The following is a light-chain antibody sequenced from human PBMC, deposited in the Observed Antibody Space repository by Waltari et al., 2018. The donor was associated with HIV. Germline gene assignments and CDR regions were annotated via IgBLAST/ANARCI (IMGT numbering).Light chain of an antibody. CDR2: KDK. Sequence: SYELTQPSSVSVSPRKTARITCSGEILAKNYARWFQKKPGHAPVLVIYKDKERPSGIPERFSGSSSGTTVTLTISGAQVEDEADYYCYSATDNNAVFGGGTKLTVL. CDR1: ILAKNY. J-gene: IGLJ3*02. CDR3: YSATDNNAV. V-gene: IGLV3-27*01.